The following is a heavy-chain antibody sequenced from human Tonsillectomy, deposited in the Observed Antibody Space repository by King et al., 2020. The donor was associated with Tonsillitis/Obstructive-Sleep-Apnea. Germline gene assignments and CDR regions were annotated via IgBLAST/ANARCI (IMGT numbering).Heavy chain of an antibody. Sequence: VQLVESGGGLVQPGGSLRLSCAASGFTFSSYTMNWVRQAPGKGLEWVSAKTGTGFATYYADSVKGRFTISRDNSKNTLHLQMNSLRAEDTALYYCAKVPGDDDAFALWGQGTMVTASS. CDR3: AKVPGDDDAFAL. CDR1: GFTFSSYT. CDR2: KTGTGFAT. J-gene: IGHJ3*01. D-gene: IGHD4-17*01. V-gene: IGHV3-23*04.